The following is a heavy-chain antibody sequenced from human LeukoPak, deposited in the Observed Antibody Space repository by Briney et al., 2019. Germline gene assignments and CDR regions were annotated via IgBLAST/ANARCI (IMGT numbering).Heavy chain of an antibody. CDR2: INSDGSST. Sequence: GGSLRLSCAASGFTFSSYWMHWVRQALGKGLVWVSRINSDGSSTSYADSVKGRFTISRDNAKNTLYLQMNSLRAEDTAVYYCARANPPYYDFWSGYFYYYYGMDVWGQGTTVTVSS. V-gene: IGHV3-74*01. CDR3: ARANPPYYDFWSGYFYYYYGMDV. J-gene: IGHJ6*02. CDR1: GFTFSSYW. D-gene: IGHD3-3*01.